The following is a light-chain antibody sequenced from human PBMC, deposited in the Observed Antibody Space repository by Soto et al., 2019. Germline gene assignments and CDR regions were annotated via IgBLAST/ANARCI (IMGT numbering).Light chain of an antibody. Sequence: DVQMTQSPSTLSASVGDRVTITFRASEFISDWLAWYQQKPGQAPKLLIYDASTLESGVPGRFSGSGVGTHFTLTISGLQPEDFATYHCQHYNSYSRAFGQGTKVDIK. CDR2: DAS. J-gene: IGKJ1*01. V-gene: IGKV1-5*01. CDR3: QHYNSYSRA. CDR1: EFISDW.